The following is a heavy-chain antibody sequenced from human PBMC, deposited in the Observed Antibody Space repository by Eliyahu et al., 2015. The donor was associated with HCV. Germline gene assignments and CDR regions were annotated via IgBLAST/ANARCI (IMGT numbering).Heavy chain of an antibody. V-gene: IGHV3-9*01. D-gene: IGHD3-22*01. CDR2: ISWNSATT. Sequence: EVHLVESGGGLVQPGRSLRLSCAASGFTFDDYAMHWVRQAPGKGLEWVSGISWNSATTGYADSVKGRFTISRDNAKNSLYLEMNSLRAEDTALYFCANEFDGIGYYQYWGQGTLVTVSS. CDR3: ANEFDGIGYYQY. CDR1: GFTFDDYA. J-gene: IGHJ4*02.